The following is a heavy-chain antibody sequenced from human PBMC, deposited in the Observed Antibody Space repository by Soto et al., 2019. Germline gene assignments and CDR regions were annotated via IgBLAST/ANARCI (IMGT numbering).Heavy chain of an antibody. CDR3: ARGLSYGDSGVGYYHMDV. D-gene: IGHD4-17*01. Sequence: SETLSLTCAVYGGSFSGYYWSWIRQPPGRGLEWIGEISHGASTNYNPSLKSRVTISVDTSKNQFSLRLSSVTAADTAVYYCARGLSYGDSGVGYYHMDVWGKGTTVTVSS. J-gene: IGHJ6*03. CDR1: GGSFSGYY. CDR2: ISHGAST. V-gene: IGHV4-34*01.